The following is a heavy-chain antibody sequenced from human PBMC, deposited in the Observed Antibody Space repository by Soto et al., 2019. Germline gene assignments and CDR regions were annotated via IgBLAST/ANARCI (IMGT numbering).Heavy chain of an antibody. D-gene: IGHD5-12*01. CDR2: IYYSGST. CDR1: GGSISSSSYY. CDR3: ARDGDGYNY. V-gene: IGHV4-39*07. J-gene: IGHJ4*02. Sequence: PSETLSLTCTVSGGSISSSSYYWGWIRQPPGKGLEWIGSIYYSGSTYYNPSLKSRVTISIDRSKNHFSLKLSSVTAADTAVYYCARDGDGYNYWGQGTLVTVSS.